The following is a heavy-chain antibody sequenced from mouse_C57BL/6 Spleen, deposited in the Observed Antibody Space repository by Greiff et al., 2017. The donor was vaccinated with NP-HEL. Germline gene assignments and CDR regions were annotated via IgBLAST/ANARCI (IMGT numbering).Heavy chain of an antibody. CDR2: ISDGGSYT. CDR1: GFTFSSYA. CDR3: ARDGMGDYEAGFAY. D-gene: IGHD2-4*01. Sequence: DVMLVESGGGLVKPGGSLKLSCAASGFTFSSYAMSWVRQTPEKRLEWVATISDGGSYTYYPDNVKGRFTISRDNAKNNLYLQMSHLKSEDTAMYYCARDGMGDYEAGFAYWGQGTLVTVSA. J-gene: IGHJ3*01. V-gene: IGHV5-4*01.